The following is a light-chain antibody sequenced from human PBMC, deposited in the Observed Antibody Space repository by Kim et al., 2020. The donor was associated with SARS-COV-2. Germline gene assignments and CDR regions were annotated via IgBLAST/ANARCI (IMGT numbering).Light chain of an antibody. CDR2: GAS. CDR3: QQDYNLYT. Sequence: PGERVTLSCRASQSVSISYLTWYQQKPGQAPRLLIFGASTRATGIPARFSGSGSGTDFTLAISSLQPEDFAVYYCQQDYNLYTFGQGTKLEI. J-gene: IGKJ2*01. CDR1: QSVSISY. V-gene: IGKV3D-7*01.